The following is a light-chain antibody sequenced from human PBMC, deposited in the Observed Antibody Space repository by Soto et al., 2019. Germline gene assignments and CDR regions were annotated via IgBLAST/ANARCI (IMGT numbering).Light chain of an antibody. J-gene: IGKJ1*01. V-gene: IGKV1-5*01. CDR1: QSISSW. CDR2: DAS. Sequence: DTQMTRSPSTLSASVGVRVTITCRASQSISSWLAWYQQKPGKAPKLLIYDASGLESGVPSRFSGSGSGTEFTLTISSLQPDDFATYYCQQYNSYSRTFGQGTKVDIK. CDR3: QQYNSYSRT.